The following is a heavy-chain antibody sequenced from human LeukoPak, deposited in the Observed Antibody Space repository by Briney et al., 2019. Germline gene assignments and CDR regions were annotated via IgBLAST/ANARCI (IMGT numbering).Heavy chain of an antibody. CDR1: GGSISSGSYY. D-gene: IGHD2-15*01. CDR2: IYTSGST. Sequence: SETLSLTCTVSGGSISSGSYYWSWIRQPAGKGLEWIGRIYTSGSTNYNPSLKSRVTISVDTSKNQFSLKLSSVTAADTAVYYCARELVAATSLGYYYYYMDVWGKGTTVTVSS. CDR3: ARELVAATSLGYYYYYMDV. J-gene: IGHJ6*03. V-gene: IGHV4-61*02.